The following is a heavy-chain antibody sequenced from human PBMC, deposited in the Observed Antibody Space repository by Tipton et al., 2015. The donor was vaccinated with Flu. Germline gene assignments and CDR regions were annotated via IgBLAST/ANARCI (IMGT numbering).Heavy chain of an antibody. V-gene: IGHV3-9*01. D-gene: IGHD6-19*01. CDR3: VKDTPGWYSDF. Sequence: SLRLSCAASGFKFDDYAMHWVRQAPGKGLEWVSGISWNSGGIGYADSVKGRFTISRDNAKNSLYLQMNSLRAEDTALYYCVKDTPGWYSDFWGQGTLVTVSS. CDR1: GFKFDDYA. J-gene: IGHJ4*02. CDR2: ISWNSGGI.